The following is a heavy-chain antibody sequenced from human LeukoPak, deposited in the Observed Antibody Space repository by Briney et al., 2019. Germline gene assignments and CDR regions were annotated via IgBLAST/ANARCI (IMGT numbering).Heavy chain of an antibody. V-gene: IGHV3-64D*06. CDR1: GFTFSNCA. CDR2: ISTDGGGT. D-gene: IGHD3-22*01. Sequence: GGSLRLSCSASGFTFSNCAMHWVRQAPGKGLEYVSAISTDGGGTYYADSVKGRFTISRDNSKDTLFLQMSSLRPEDTAVYYCVKRVAGSSGYDYWGQGTLVTVSS. CDR3: VKRVAGSSGYDY. J-gene: IGHJ4*02.